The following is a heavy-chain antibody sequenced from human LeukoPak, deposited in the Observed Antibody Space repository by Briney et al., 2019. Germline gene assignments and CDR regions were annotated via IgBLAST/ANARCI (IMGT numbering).Heavy chain of an antibody. D-gene: IGHD6-19*01. Sequence: GGSLRLSCAASGFTFSSYAMSWVRQAPGKGLEWVSAISGSGGSTYCADSVKGRFTISRDNSKNTLYLQMNSLRAEDTAVYYCAKMKAVAGHYYYYYMDVWGKGTTVTVSS. J-gene: IGHJ6*03. V-gene: IGHV3-23*01. CDR2: ISGSGGST. CDR3: AKMKAVAGHYYYYYMDV. CDR1: GFTFSSYA.